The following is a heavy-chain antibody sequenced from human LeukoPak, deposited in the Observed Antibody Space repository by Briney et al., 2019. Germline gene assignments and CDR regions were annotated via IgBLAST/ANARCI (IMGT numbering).Heavy chain of an antibody. V-gene: IGHV3-66*01. CDR2: IYREGST. J-gene: IGHJ4*02. CDR1: GFTVSTKY. Sequence: GRSLRLSCAVSGFTVSTKYMSWVRQAPGKGLEWVSVIYREGSTYYADSVKGRFTISRDNSKNTLYLQMNSLRAEDTAVYYCTTGHYSRTLGGQGTLVIVSS. CDR3: TTGHYSRTL. D-gene: IGHD6-13*01.